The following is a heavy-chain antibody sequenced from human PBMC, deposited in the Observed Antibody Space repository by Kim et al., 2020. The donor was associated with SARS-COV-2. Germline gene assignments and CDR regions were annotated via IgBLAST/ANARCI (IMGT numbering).Heavy chain of an antibody. CDR2: IYYSGTS. Sequence: SETLSLICRVSGGSISSGSLAWSWIRQAPGKGPEWIGYIYYSGTSHHNPALSRRVTLSIERSKNQFTLQLRSVTAADTAVYFCARGGSSTVTSFWYFDLWGRGALVTVSS. CDR3: ARGGSSTVTSFWYFDL. V-gene: IGHV4-30-2*01. CDR1: GGSISSGSLA. D-gene: IGHD4-17*01. J-gene: IGHJ2*01.